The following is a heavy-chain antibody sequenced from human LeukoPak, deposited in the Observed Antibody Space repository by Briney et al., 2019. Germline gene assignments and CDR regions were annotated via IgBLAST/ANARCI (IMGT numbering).Heavy chain of an antibody. CDR2: IRYDGSNK. CDR1: GFTFSSYG. Sequence: PGGSLRLSCAASGFTFSSYGMHWVRQAPGKGLEWVAFIRYDGSNKYYADSVKGRFTISRDNSKSTLYLQMNSLRAEDTAVYYCVKDKGMALMLSEAGDYWGQGTMVTVSS. V-gene: IGHV3-30*02. CDR3: VKDKGMALMLSEAGDY. J-gene: IGHJ4*02. D-gene: IGHD5-24*01.